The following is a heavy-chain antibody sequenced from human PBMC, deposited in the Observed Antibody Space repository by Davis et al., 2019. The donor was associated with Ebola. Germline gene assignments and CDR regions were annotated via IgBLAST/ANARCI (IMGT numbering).Heavy chain of an antibody. V-gene: IGHV3-23*01. Sequence: GGSLRLSCAASGFTFNYYAMSWVRQAPGKGLEWVSGISGSGDSTYYADSVKGRFTISRDNSKSTLSLQMNSLGAEDTAVFYCAKAVGNSGWYNFDYWGQGTLVTVSS. J-gene: IGHJ4*02. D-gene: IGHD6-19*01. CDR2: ISGSGDST. CDR3: AKAVGNSGWYNFDY. CDR1: GFTFNYYA.